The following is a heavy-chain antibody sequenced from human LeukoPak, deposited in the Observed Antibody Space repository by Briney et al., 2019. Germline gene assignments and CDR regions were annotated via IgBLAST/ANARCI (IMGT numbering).Heavy chain of an antibody. Sequence: PGGSLRLSSAASGFAFISYRMNWVRQAPGKRLEWLSSISSSSSYIYYADSVKRRFTISRDDAKNSLYLQMNSLRAEDTAVYYCARDSGVGAAAGTGWFDPWGQGTLVTVSS. CDR3: ARDSGVGAAAGTGWFDP. D-gene: IGHD6-13*01. CDR1: GFAFISYR. V-gene: IGHV3-21*01. CDR2: ISSSSSYI. J-gene: IGHJ5*02.